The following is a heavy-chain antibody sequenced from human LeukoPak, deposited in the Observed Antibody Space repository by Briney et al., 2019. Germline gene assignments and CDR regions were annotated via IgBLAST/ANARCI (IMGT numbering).Heavy chain of an antibody. Sequence: SVKVSLKASGGTFSRYVSSWLRQAPAQGLEWMGGIIPMFGSANFAHKFQVRLTITADELTRTAYMELSSLRSEDTAVYYCARDSAIYDSGAYYYLWGGQGTLVTVSS. CDR3: ARDSAIYDSGAYYYLW. V-gene: IGHV1-69*13. CDR1: GGTFSRYV. D-gene: IGHD3-22*01. J-gene: IGHJ4*02. CDR2: IIPMFGSA.